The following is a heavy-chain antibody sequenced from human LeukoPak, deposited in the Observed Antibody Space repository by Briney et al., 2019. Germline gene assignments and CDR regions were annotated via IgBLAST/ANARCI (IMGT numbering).Heavy chain of an antibody. Sequence: LTGGSLRLSCAASGFTFSSYWMSWVRQAPGKGLEWVANIKQDGSEKYYVDSVKGRFTISRDNAKNSLYLQMNSLRAEDTAVYYCARSWRARSPSLDTAMVTGYWGQGTLVTVSS. CDR3: ARSWRARSPSLDTAMVTGY. D-gene: IGHD5-18*01. CDR1: GFTFSSYW. CDR2: IKQDGSEK. V-gene: IGHV3-7*01. J-gene: IGHJ4*02.